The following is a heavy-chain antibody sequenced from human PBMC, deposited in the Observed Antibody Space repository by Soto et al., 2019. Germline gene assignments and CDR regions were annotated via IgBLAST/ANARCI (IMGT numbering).Heavy chain of an antibody. Sequence: QVQLVQSGAEVKKPGASVRVSCKASGYSFTDYHIHWVRQAPGQGLEWLGRINPKSGGTSNAKKFQGWVTMTRDRSISTVNMELTRLRSDDTAVYFCARGHSTDCSNGVCSFFYNHEMDVWGQGTTVTVSS. CDR3: ARGHSTDCSNGVCSFFYNHEMDV. V-gene: IGHV1-2*04. J-gene: IGHJ6*02. CDR2: INPKSGGT. CDR1: GYSFTDYH. D-gene: IGHD2-8*01.